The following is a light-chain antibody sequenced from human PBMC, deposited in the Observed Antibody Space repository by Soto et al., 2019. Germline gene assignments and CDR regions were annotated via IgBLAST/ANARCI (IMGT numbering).Light chain of an antibody. Sequence: EIVLTQSAGTLSLSPGERATLSRRASQSVSITSLIWYQQKPGQAPRLLIYGASSRATGAPDRFSGGGSGTDFSLTSSRLEPDYFAVYYFQHFGNSLTWTFGQGTKVEIK. J-gene: IGKJ1*01. CDR2: GAS. V-gene: IGKV3-20*01. CDR1: QSVSITS. CDR3: QHFGNSLTWT.